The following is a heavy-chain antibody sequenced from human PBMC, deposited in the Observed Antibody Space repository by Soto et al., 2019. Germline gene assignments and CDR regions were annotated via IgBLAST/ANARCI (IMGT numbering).Heavy chain of an antibody. CDR1: GFTFSNYA. CDR3: ARDRFASSWSYFDY. V-gene: IGHV3-30-3*01. Sequence: QVQLVESGGGVVQPGRSLRLSCAASGFTFSNYALHWVRQAPGKGLEWVSVISDDGSNKYYADSVKGRFTISRDNSKNTLYLQRNSLRAEDTAVYYCARDRFASSWSYFDYWGQGTPVTVSS. CDR2: ISDDGSNK. D-gene: IGHD6-13*01. J-gene: IGHJ4*02.